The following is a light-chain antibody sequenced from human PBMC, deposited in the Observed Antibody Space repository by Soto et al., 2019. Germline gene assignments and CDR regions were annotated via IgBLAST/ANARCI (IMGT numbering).Light chain of an antibody. CDR2: DND. Sequence: QSVLTQPPSVSAAPGQKVTISCSGSTSNVGTKHVSWYQQFPGTVPKVLIYDNDKRRSGIPDRFSGPRSGTTATLAITGLQSGDEADYYCASWDTSLTVAIFGGGTKLTVL. CDR3: ASWDTSLTVAI. V-gene: IGLV1-51*01. J-gene: IGLJ2*01. CDR1: TSNVGTKH.